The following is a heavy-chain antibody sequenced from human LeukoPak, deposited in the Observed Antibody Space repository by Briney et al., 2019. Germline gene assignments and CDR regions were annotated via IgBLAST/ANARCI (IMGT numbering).Heavy chain of an antibody. V-gene: IGHV4-4*07. D-gene: IGHD3-9*01. CDR2: IYSSGST. CDR1: GGSIRNYY. Sequence: SETQSLTCTVSGGSIRNYYWSWIRQPAGKGLEWIGRIYSSGSTNYNPSRKSRVTMSVDTSKNQFSLKLSSMTAADTAVYYCARENDILTRDAFDIWGQGTMVTVSS. J-gene: IGHJ3*02. CDR3: ARENDILTRDAFDI.